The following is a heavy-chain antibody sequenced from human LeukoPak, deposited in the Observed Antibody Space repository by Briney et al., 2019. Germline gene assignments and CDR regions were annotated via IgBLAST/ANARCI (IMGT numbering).Heavy chain of an antibody. CDR3: AKGDCSGGCCSLCY. D-gene: IGHD2-15*01. CDR2: ISWNSGSI. CDR1: GFTFDDYA. J-gene: IGHJ4*02. V-gene: IGHV3-9*01. Sequence: PGGSLRLSCAASGFTFDDYAMHWVRQAPGKGLEWVSGISWNSGSIGYADSVKGRFTISRDNAKNSLYLQMNSLRAEDTALYYCAKGDCSGGCCSLCYWGQGTLVTVSS.